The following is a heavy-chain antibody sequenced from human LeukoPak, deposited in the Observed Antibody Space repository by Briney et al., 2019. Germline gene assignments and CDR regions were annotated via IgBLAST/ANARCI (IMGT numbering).Heavy chain of an antibody. CDR1: GYPFTGYY. CDR2: IDPNNGVT. Sequence: ASVKVSCKASGYPFTGYYVHWVRQAPGQGLEWMGRIDPNNGVTYYAQKFQGRVTMTRDTSISTAYLELSRLRSADTAVYYCARDRAAQGNDYWGQGTLVTVSS. J-gene: IGHJ4*02. D-gene: IGHD3-10*01. CDR3: ARDRAAQGNDY. V-gene: IGHV1-2*02.